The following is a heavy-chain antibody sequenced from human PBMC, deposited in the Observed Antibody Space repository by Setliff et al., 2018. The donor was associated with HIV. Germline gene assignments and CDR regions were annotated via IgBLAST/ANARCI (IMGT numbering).Heavy chain of an antibody. V-gene: IGHV4-34*01. CDR1: SGSFSGYR. CDR2: INHRGST. J-gene: IGHJ5*01. Sequence: SETLSLTCAVYSGSFSGYRWTWIRQPPGKGLEWIGEINHRGSTTYNPSLRSRVTISVDTSKNQFSLKLNSVTAADTAVYYCARGDYYDSTGYEGLDSWGRGTLVTV. CDR3: ARGDYYDSTGYEGLDS. D-gene: IGHD3-22*01.